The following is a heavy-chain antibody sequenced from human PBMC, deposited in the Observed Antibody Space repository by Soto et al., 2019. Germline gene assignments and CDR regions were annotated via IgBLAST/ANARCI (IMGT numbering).Heavy chain of an antibody. CDR3: ARVVGSPAYYYFDY. CDR2: IYYSGIT. V-gene: IGHV4-31*03. D-gene: IGHD1-26*01. J-gene: IGHJ4*02. CDR1: GGPISSRGYN. Sequence: PSETLSLTCTVSGGPISSRGYNCCPNRQHPGKGLEWIGYIYYSGITYYSPSVKSRVTISVDTSKNLFSVKLSSVTAADTAVYYCARVVGSPAYYYFDYWGQGTLVTVSS.